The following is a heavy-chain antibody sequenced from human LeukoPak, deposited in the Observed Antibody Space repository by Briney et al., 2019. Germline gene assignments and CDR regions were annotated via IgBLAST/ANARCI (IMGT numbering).Heavy chain of an antibody. J-gene: IGHJ5*02. CDR1: GGTFSSYA. CDR3: ARAGVYYDSSGYYPNWFDP. Sequence: SVKVSCKASGGTFSSYAISWVRQAPGQGPEWMGGIIPIFGTANYAQKFQGRVTITTDESTSTAYMELSSLRSEDTAVYYCARAGVYYDSSGYYPNWFDPWGQGTLVTVSS. CDR2: IIPIFGTA. D-gene: IGHD3-22*01. V-gene: IGHV1-69*05.